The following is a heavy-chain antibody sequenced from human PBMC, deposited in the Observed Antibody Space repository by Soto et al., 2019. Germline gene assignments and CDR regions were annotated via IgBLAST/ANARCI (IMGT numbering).Heavy chain of an antibody. J-gene: IGHJ4*02. Sequence: HPGGSLRLSCAASGFTFSSYGMHWVRQAPGKGLEWVAVISYDGSNKYYADSVKGRFTISRDNSKNTLYLQMNSLRAEDTAVYYCAKIMEPTYYFDYWGQGTLVTVYS. CDR1: GFTFSSYG. V-gene: IGHV3-30*18. D-gene: IGHD1-1*01. CDR3: AKIMEPTYYFDY. CDR2: ISYDGSNK.